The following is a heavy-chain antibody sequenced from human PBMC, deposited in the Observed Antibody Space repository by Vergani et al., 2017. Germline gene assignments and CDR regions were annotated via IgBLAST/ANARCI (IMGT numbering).Heavy chain of an antibody. V-gene: IGHV1-2*02. J-gene: IGHJ5*02. CDR3: ARDGSDCSSTSCYTGGVYNWFDP. CDR2: INPNSGGT. Sequence: QVQLVQSWAEVKKPGASVKVSCKASGYTFTGYYMHWVRQAPGQGLEWMGWINPNSGGTNYAQKFQGRVTMTRDTSISTAYMELSRLRSDDTAVYYCARDGSDCSSTSCYTGGVYNWFDPWGQGTLVTVSS. D-gene: IGHD2-2*02. CDR1: GYTFTGYY.